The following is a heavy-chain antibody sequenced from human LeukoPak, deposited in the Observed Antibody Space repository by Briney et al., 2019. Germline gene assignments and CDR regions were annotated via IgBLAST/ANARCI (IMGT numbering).Heavy chain of an antibody. V-gene: IGHV1-2*02. CDR3: ARDRGSSSWYSNYYYYYYMDV. CDR1: GYTFTSYY. Sequence: ASVKVSCKASGYTFTSYYMHWVRQAPGQGLEWMGWINPNSGGTIYAQKFQGRVTMTRDTSISTVYMELSRLRSDDTAVYYCARDRGSSSWYSNYYYYYYMDVWGKGTTVTVSS. CDR2: INPNSGGT. J-gene: IGHJ6*03. D-gene: IGHD6-13*01.